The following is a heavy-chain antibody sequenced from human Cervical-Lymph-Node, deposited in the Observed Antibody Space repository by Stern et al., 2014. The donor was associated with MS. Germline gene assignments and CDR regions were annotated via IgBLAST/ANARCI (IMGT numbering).Heavy chain of an antibody. CDR2: IKHGGSEE. CDR3: ARNAYGDLSYWYFDL. J-gene: IGHJ2*01. CDR1: GFTFTTYY. D-gene: IGHD4-17*01. Sequence: EVQLVESGGGLVQPGGSLRLSCAASGFTFTTYYMSWVRQAPGKGLEWVANIKHGGSEEYYVDSVKGRFTISRDDAKTSLYLQMDSLRAEDTAVYYCARNAYGDLSYWYFDLWGRGTLVTVSS. V-gene: IGHV3-7*01.